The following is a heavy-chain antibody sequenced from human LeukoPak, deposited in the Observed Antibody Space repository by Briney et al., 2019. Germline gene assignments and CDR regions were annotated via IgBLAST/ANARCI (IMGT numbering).Heavy chain of an antibody. D-gene: IGHD6-6*01. CDR3: AREGLAARFDAFDI. V-gene: IGHV4-59*01. CDR1: GGSISSYY. CDR2: IYYSGST. Sequence: SETLSLTCTVSGGSISSYYWSWIRQPPGQGLEWIGYIYYSGSTNYNPSLKSRVTISVDTSKNQFSLKLSSVTAADTAVYYCAREGLAARFDAFDIWGQGTMVTVSS. J-gene: IGHJ3*02.